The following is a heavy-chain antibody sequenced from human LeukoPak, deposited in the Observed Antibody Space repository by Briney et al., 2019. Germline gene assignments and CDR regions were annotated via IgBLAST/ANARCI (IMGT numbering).Heavy chain of an antibody. V-gene: IGHV4-39*01. CDR2: IFYSGST. J-gene: IGHJ2*01. CDR1: GGSISSSSYY. Sequence: SETLSLTCTVSGGSISSSSYYWGWIRQPPGKGLEWIGSIFYSGSTYYNPSLKSRVTISVDTSKNQFSLKLSSVTAADTAVYYCARSVVTLYWYFDLWGRGTLVTVSS. CDR3: ARSVVTLYWYFDL. D-gene: IGHD4-23*01.